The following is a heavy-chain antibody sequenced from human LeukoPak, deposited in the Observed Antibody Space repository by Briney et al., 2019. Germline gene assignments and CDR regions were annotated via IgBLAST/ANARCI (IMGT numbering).Heavy chain of an antibody. J-gene: IGHJ2*01. Sequence: GGSLRLSCGASGFTFDDYGMSWVRQGPGRGLEWVSGINRNGGRAGYADSVKGRFTMSRDDAKNFLYLQMNSLRAEDTAFYYCARRGDSSDYWYFDLWGRGTLVTVSS. CDR3: ARRGDSSDYWYFDL. CDR1: GFTFDDYG. CDR2: INRNGGRA. V-gene: IGHV3-20*04. D-gene: IGHD3-22*01.